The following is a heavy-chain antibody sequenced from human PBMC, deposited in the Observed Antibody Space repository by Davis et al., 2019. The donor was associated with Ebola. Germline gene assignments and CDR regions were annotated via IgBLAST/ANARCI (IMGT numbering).Heavy chain of an antibody. Sequence: GESLKISCAASGFTFSGSAMHWVRQASGKGLEWVGRIRSKANSYATAYAASVKGRFTISGDDSKNTAYLQMNSLKTEDTAVYYCTVTVAGFDYWGQGTLVTVSS. J-gene: IGHJ4*02. CDR3: TVTVAGFDY. CDR2: IRSKANSYAT. V-gene: IGHV3-73*01. D-gene: IGHD6-19*01. CDR1: GFTFSGSA.